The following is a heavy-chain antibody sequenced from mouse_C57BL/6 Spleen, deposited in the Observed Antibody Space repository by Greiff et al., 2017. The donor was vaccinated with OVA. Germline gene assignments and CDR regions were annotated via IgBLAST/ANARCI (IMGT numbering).Heavy chain of an antibody. V-gene: IGHV1-63*01. Sequence: VQLQQSGAELVRPGTSVKMSCKASGYTFTNYWIGWAKQRPGHGLEWIGDIYPGGGYTNYNEKFKGKATLTADKSSSTAYMQFSSLTSEDSAIYYCARSDYGSSYVFDYWGQGTTLTVSS. CDR3: ARSDYGSSYVFDY. D-gene: IGHD1-1*01. J-gene: IGHJ2*01. CDR1: GYTFTNYW. CDR2: IYPGGGYT.